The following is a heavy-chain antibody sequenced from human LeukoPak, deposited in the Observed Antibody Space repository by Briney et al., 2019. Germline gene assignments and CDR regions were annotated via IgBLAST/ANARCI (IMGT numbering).Heavy chain of an antibody. CDR3: ARVSLLWGGLDY. V-gene: IGHV3-48*02. J-gene: IGHJ4*02. CDR2: ISSGSSTI. CDR1: GFTFSSYS. D-gene: IGHD3-16*01. Sequence: PGGSLRLSCAASGFTFSSYSMSWVRQAPGKGLEWVSYISSGSSTIYYADSVKGRFTISRDNAKNSLYLQMNSLRDEDTAVYYCARVSLLWGGLDYWGQGTLVTVSS.